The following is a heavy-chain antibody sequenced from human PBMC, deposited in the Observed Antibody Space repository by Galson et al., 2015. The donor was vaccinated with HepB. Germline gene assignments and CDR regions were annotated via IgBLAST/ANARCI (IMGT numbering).Heavy chain of an antibody. CDR1: GFTFGDYA. D-gene: IGHD3-3*01. Sequence: SLRLSCAASGFTFGDYALNWFRQPPGKGLEWVGFIRSKAYGGTTEYAASVRGRFIISRDDSKAIAYLQMNSLKTEDTAVYYCSRDRFFHAFDIWGQGTLVTVSS. CDR3: SRDRFFHAFDI. J-gene: IGHJ3*02. V-gene: IGHV3-49*03. CDR2: IRSKAYGGTT.